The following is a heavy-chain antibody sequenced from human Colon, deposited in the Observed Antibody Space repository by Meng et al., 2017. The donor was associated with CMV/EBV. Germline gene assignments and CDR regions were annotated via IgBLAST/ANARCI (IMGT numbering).Heavy chain of an antibody. CDR1: GYIFTTYW. CDR3: VRPIVVDRGGYNGMDV. CDR2: IFPGDSDT. Sequence: GESLKISCKASGYIFTTYWIAWARQMPGKGPEWMGMIFPGDSDTTYRSSFQGQVTFSVDQSISTAYLQWNSLKASDTAVYYCVRPIVVDRGGYNGMDVWGQGTTVTVSS. V-gene: IGHV5-51*01. J-gene: IGHJ6*02. D-gene: IGHD2-2*01.